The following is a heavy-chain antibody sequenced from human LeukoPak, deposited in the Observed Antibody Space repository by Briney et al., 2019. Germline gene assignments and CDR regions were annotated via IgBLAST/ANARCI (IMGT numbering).Heavy chain of an antibody. CDR3: TRGELWFGELFRAFDI. CDR2: IRSKAYGGTT. V-gene: IGHV3-49*04. CDR1: GFTFGDYA. Sequence: GGSLRLSCTASGFTFGDYAMSWVRQAPGKGLEWVGFIRSKAYGGTTEYAASVKGRFTISRDDSKSIAYLQMNSLKTEDTAVYYCTRGELWFGELFRAFDIWGQGTMVTVSS. J-gene: IGHJ3*02. D-gene: IGHD3-10*01.